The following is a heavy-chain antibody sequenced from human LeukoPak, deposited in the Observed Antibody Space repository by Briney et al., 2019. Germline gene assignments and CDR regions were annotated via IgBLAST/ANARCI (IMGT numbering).Heavy chain of an antibody. V-gene: IGHV3-73*01. CDR3: TRLGQWLDPFDY. J-gene: IGHJ4*02. D-gene: IGHD6-19*01. Sequence: HPGGSLKLSCAASGFTFSGSAMHWVRQASGKGLEWVGRIRSKANSYATAYAASVKGRFTISRDDSKNTAYLQMNSLKTEDTAVYYCTRLGQWLDPFDYWGQGTLVTVSS. CDR1: GFTFSGSA. CDR2: IRSKANSYAT.